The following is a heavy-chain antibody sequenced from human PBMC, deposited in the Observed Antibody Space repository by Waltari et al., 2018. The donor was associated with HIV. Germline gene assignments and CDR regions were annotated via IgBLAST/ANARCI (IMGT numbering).Heavy chain of an antibody. J-gene: IGHJ1*01. CDR1: GFTFGDYA. CDR3: TRDSIYYYGSGSYFQH. D-gene: IGHD3-10*01. V-gene: IGHV3-49*04. Sequence: ELQLVESGGGLGQPGRSLRLSCTASGFTFGDYAMSWVRQAPGKGLEWVGFFRRKAYGGTTEYAASVKGRFTISRDDSKSIAYLQMNSLKTEDTAVYYCTRDSIYYYGSGSYFQHWGQGTLVTVSS. CDR2: FRRKAYGGTT.